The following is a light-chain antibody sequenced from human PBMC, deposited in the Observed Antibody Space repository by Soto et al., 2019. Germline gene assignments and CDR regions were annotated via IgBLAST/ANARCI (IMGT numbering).Light chain of an antibody. V-gene: IGLV2-14*01. J-gene: IGLJ3*02. CDR1: SSDVGGYNY. CDR2: EVS. CDR3: GSYTSSSTRV. Sequence: QSALTQPASVSGSPGQSITISCTGTSSDVGGYNYVSWYQQHPGKAPKLMIYEVSNRPAGVSNRYSGSKSGNTASLTISGLQAYDEADYYCGSYTSSSTRVFGGGTKVTVL.